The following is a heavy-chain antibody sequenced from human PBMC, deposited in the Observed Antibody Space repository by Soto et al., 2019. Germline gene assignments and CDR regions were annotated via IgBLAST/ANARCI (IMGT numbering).Heavy chain of an antibody. CDR2: ISYDGSNK. J-gene: IGHJ4*02. CDR3: SKLEPISFAY. Sequence: QVQLVESGGGVVQPGRSLRLSCAASGFTFSSYAMQWVRQAPGKGLEWVAVISYDGSNKYYADSVKGRFTISRDNSKNTLYLQMNSLRAEDTAMYYCSKLEPISFAYWGQGTLVTVSS. D-gene: IGHD1-1*01. CDR1: GFTFSSYA. V-gene: IGHV3-30-3*02.